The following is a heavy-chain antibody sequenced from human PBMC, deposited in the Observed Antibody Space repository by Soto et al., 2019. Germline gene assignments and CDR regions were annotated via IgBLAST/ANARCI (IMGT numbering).Heavy chain of an antibody. Sequence: QVQLVESGGGGVQPGRSLRLSCAASGFTFSSYGMHWVRQAPGKGLEWVAVISYDGSNKYYADSVKGRFTISRDNSKNTLYLQMNSLRAEDTAVYYCAKALGYCSGGSCYSIEYWGQGNLVTVSS. CDR3: AKALGYCSGGSCYSIEY. D-gene: IGHD2-15*01. CDR2: ISYDGSNK. V-gene: IGHV3-30*18. CDR1: GFTFSSYG. J-gene: IGHJ4*02.